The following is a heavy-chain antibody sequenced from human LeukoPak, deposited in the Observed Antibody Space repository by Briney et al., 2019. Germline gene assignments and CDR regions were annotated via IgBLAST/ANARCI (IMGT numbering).Heavy chain of an antibody. CDR2: IFYSGST. Sequence: SETLSLTCTVSGGSISSYYWSWIRQPPGKGLEWIGYIFYSGSTNYNPSLKSRVTMSLDTSKNQFSLKLSSVTAADTAVYYCARDLNYYDSSGYLNWFDPWGQGTLVTVSS. J-gene: IGHJ5*02. D-gene: IGHD3-22*01. CDR3: ARDLNYYDSSGYLNWFDP. V-gene: IGHV4-59*12. CDR1: GGSISSYY.